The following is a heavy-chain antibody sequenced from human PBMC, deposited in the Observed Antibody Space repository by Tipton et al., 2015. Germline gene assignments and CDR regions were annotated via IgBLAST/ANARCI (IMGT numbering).Heavy chain of an antibody. Sequence: QLVQSGAEVREPGESLKISCQTSGYNFTTYWIAWVRQMPGKGLEWMGMMHPLDSDTRYSPSFQGQVTISADRSVSTAYLRWSGLKASDTAMYFCARYRSGWNRQDCFDYWGHGTLVTVSS. CDR1: GYNFTTYW. D-gene: IGHD6-19*01. CDR3: ARYRSGWNRQDCFDY. CDR2: MHPLDSDT. V-gene: IGHV5-51*01. J-gene: IGHJ4*01.